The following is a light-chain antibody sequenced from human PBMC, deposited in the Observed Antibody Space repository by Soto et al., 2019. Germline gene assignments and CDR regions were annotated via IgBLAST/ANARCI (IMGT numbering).Light chain of an antibody. Sequence: PGASAPLSCRASQTVSITYFTWYQQRPGQAPRLLIFGASKRATGIPDRFSGSGSGRDFTLTISGLEPEDFAVYYCQQYGSSPLISFGQRTRLEI. V-gene: IGKV3-20*01. CDR3: QQYGSSPLIS. CDR2: GAS. CDR1: QTVSITY. J-gene: IGKJ5*01.